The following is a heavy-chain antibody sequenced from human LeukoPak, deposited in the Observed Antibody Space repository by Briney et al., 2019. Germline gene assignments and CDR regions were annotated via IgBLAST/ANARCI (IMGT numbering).Heavy chain of an antibody. CDR3: ARDAPSLLWFGEFRPNGYYMDV. Sequence: ASVKVSCKASGYTFTGYYMHWVRQAPGQGLEWMGWINPNSGGTNYAQKLQGRVTMTTDTSTSTAYMELRSLRSDDTAVYYCARDAPSLLWFGEFRPNGYYMDVWGKGTTVTVSS. J-gene: IGHJ6*03. CDR1: GYTFTGYY. V-gene: IGHV1-2*02. D-gene: IGHD3-10*01. CDR2: INPNSGGT.